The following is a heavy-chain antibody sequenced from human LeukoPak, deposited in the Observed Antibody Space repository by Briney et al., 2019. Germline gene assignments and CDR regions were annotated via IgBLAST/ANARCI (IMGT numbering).Heavy chain of an antibody. V-gene: IGHV3-48*03. CDR2: ISSGGRTI. CDR3: ATTSRDVLDYYFAH. CDR1: GITFSIYE. D-gene: IGHD5-24*01. J-gene: IGHJ4*02. Sequence: AGGSLRLSCAASGITFSIYEMNWVRQAPGKGLEWVSYISSGGRTIFYADSEKGRFTISRDNAKNSLYLQMDSLRAEDTALYYCATTSRDVLDYYFAHWGQGTLVTVSS.